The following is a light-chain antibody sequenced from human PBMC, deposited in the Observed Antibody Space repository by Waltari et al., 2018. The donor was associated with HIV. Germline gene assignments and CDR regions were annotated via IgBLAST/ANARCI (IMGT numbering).Light chain of an antibody. CDR3: SSFTKDFTVI. CDR1: DSDFGYGNF. Sequence: SVVTQPASVSGFPGQSVTISCTGTDSDFGYGNFVSWYQQHPGKAPKVILFEVDSRASGVDDRFSGSKSGNTASLTISGLRTEDEANFSGSSFTKDFTVIFGGGTKVTIL. CDR2: EVD. V-gene: IGLV2-14*03. J-gene: IGLJ2*01.